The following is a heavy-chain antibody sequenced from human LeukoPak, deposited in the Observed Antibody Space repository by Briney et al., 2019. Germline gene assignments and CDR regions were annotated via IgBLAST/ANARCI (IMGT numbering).Heavy chain of an antibody. J-gene: IGHJ3*02. CDR3: ASGASPYDDAFDI. CDR1: GGTFSSYA. V-gene: IGHV1-69*13. Sequence: GASVTVSCKASGGTFSSYAISWVRQAPGQGLEWMGGIIPIFGTANYAQKFQGRVTITADESTSTAYMELSSLRSEDTAVYYCASGASPYDDAFDIWGQGTMVTVSP. CDR2: IIPIFGTA. D-gene: IGHD3-3*01.